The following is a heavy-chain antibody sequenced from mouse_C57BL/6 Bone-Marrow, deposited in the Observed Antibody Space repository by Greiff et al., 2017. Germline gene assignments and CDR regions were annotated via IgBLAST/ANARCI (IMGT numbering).Heavy chain of an antibody. CDR1: GYTFTSYW. V-gene: IGHV1-72*01. CDR2: IDPNSGGT. D-gene: IGHD1-2*01. Sequence: VKLQQPGAELVKPGASVKLSCKASGYTFTSYWMHWVKQRPGRGLEWIGRIDPNSGGTKYNEKFKSKATLTVDKPSSTAYMQLSSLTSADSAVYYCARFGYLYAMDYWGQGTSVTVSS. J-gene: IGHJ4*01. CDR3: ARFGYLYAMDY.